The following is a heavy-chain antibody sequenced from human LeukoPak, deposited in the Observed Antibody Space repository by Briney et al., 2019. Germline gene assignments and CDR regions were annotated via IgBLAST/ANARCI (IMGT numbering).Heavy chain of an antibody. Sequence: SETLSLTCTVSGGSISSSSYYWGWIRQPPGKGLEWIGSIYYSGSTYYNPPLKSRVTISVNTSKNQFSLKLSSVTAADTAVYYCARHPRNRGGDYWGQGILVTVSS. J-gene: IGHJ4*02. CDR1: GGSISSSSYY. CDR3: ARHPRNRGGDY. V-gene: IGHV4-39*01. D-gene: IGHD1-14*01. CDR2: IYYSGST.